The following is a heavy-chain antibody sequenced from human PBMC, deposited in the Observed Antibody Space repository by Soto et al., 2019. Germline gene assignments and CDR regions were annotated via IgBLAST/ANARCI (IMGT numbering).Heavy chain of an antibody. CDR3: ARVKQWLARAFDP. V-gene: IGHV3-11*01. J-gene: IGHJ5*02. Sequence: GGSLRLSCAASGFTFSDYYMSWIRQAPGKGLEWVSYISSSGSTTYYADSVKCRFTISRDSAKNSLYLQMNSLRAEDTAVYYCARVKQWLARAFDPWGQGTLVTVS. CDR1: GFTFSDYY. D-gene: IGHD6-19*01. CDR2: ISSSGSTT.